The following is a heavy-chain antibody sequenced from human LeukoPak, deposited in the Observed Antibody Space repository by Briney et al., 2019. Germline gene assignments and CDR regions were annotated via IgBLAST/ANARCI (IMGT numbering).Heavy chain of an antibody. CDR2: VYYTGST. J-gene: IGHJ4*02. CDR3: ARVIVHGHSDY. V-gene: IGHV4-59*08. D-gene: IGHD2-8*01. Sequence: SETLSLTCTVSGGSISSYYWSWIRQSPGKILEWIGYVYYTGSTKYNPSLKSRVTISVDTSKNQFSLKLSSVTAADTAVYYCARVIVHGHSDYWGQGALVTVSS. CDR1: GGSISSYY.